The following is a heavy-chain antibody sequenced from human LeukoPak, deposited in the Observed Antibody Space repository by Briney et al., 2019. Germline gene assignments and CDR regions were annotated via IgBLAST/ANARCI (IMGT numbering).Heavy chain of an antibody. J-gene: IGHJ6*02. CDR3: ARDSGLGYCSTTSCSYGLDV. Sequence: SETLSLTCSASDGSISNYYWTWIRQPPGKGLEWIGNIKSSGSTNFNPSLKSRVTVSVDTSKNQVSLKLRSVTAADTAVYYCARDSGLGYCSTTSCSYGLDVWGQGTTVFVS. CDR1: DGSISNYY. D-gene: IGHD2-2*01. V-gene: IGHV4-59*01. CDR2: IKSSGST.